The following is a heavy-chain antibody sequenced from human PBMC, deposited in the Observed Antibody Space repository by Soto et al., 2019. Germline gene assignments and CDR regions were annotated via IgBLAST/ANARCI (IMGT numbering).Heavy chain of an antibody. Sequence: GASVEVSCKASGCTLTSNAMNWVRQAPGQGLEWMGWINTNTGNPTYAQGFTGRFVFSLDTSVSTAYLQICSLKAEDTAVYYCARDLAAVAGPPWGQGTLVTVSS. CDR2: INTNTGNP. CDR3: ARDLAAVAGPP. D-gene: IGHD6-19*01. J-gene: IGHJ5*02. V-gene: IGHV7-4-1*01. CDR1: GCTLTSNA.